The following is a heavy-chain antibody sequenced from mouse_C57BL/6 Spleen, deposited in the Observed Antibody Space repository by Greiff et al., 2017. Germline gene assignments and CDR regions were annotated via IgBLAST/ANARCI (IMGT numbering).Heavy chain of an antibody. Sequence: EVQLQQSGGGLVQPKGSLKLSCAAPGFTFNTYAMHWVRQAPGTGLEWVARLRSKSSNYATYYADSVKDRFTISRDDSQSMLYLQMNNLKTEDTAMYYCVREGGYDRYFDVWGTGTPGTVSS. D-gene: IGHD2-2*01. V-gene: IGHV10-3*01. CDR1: GFTFNTYA. J-gene: IGHJ1*03. CDR2: LRSKSSNYAT. CDR3: VREGGYDRYFDV.